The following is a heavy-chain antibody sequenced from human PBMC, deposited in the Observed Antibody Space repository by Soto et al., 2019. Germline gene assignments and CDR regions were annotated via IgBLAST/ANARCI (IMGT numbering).Heavy chain of an antibody. J-gene: IGHJ4*02. CDR3: ARAWIYRGLRPSFDY. CDR1: GFTFSDSY. V-gene: IGHV3-11*01. CDR2: ISSSGSTI. D-gene: IGHD3-16*02. Sequence: GGSLRLSCAASGFTFSDSYMSWIRQAPGKGLEWVSYISSSGSTIYYADSVKGRFTISRDNAKNSLYLQMNSLRAEDTAVYYCARAWIYRGLRPSFDYWGQGTLVTVSS.